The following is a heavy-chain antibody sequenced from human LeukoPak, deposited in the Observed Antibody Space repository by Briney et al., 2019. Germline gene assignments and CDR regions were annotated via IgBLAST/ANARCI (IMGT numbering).Heavy chain of an antibody. CDR1: GYTFTGYY. J-gene: IGHJ4*02. Sequence: ASVKVSCKASGYTFTGYYMHWVRQAPGQGLEWMGWINPNSGGTNYAQKFQGRVTMTRDTSISTAYMELSSLRSEDTAVYYCAREDYYDSSGYYPRPVTFDYWGQGTLVTVSS. D-gene: IGHD3-22*01. CDR2: INPNSGGT. V-gene: IGHV1-2*02. CDR3: AREDYYDSSGYYPRPVTFDY.